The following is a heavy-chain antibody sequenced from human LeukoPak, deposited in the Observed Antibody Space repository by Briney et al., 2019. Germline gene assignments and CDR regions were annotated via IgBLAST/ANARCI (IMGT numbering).Heavy chain of an antibody. J-gene: IGHJ4*02. V-gene: IGHV3-74*01. Sequence: GGSLRLSCAASRFTFSVHWMHWVRQAPGKGLEWVSRINPDESDKAYADSVKGRFTISRDNAKNTLYLQMNSLRAEDTAVYYCAKGKIFGVVYFDYWGQGTLVTVSS. CDR3: AKGKIFGVVYFDY. CDR1: RFTFSVHW. D-gene: IGHD3-3*01. CDR2: INPDESDK.